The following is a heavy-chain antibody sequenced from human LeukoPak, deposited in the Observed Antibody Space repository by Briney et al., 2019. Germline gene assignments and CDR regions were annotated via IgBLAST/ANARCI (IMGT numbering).Heavy chain of an antibody. Sequence: GASVKVTCKASGYTFTNYGISWVRQAPGQGLEWMGWISGYNGNTNYAQKLQGRVTMTTDTSTSTAYMELRSLRSDDTAVYYCARVRTIYDPGDYWGQGTLVTVSS. D-gene: IGHD3-3*01. CDR1: GYTFTNYG. J-gene: IGHJ4*02. V-gene: IGHV1-18*01. CDR2: ISGYNGNT. CDR3: ARVRTIYDPGDY.